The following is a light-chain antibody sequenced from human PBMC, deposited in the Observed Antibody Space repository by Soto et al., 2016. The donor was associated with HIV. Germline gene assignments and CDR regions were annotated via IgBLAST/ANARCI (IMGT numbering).Light chain of an antibody. CDR2: GAS. CDR3: LQHNSFPLT. J-gene: IGKJ1*01. Sequence: DIQMTQSPSSLSASVGDRVTITCRKAPKRLIYGASGLQSGVPSRFSGSGSGTEFTLTIRSLQPEDSATYYCLQHNSFPLTFGQGTKVEIK. V-gene: IGKV1-17*01.